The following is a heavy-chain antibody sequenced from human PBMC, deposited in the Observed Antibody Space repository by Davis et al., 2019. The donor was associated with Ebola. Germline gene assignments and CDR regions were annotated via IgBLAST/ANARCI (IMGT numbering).Heavy chain of an antibody. CDR1: DGSFSGYY. CDR2: INHSGGT. J-gene: IGHJ4*02. Sequence: MPSETLSLTCAVYDGSFSGYYWSWIRQPPGKGLEWIGDINHSGGTNYNPSLKSRATISGDTSKNQFSLKVYSVTAADTAVYYCARGSVIGSTSWYYNYWGQGTLVTVSS. V-gene: IGHV4-34*01. CDR3: ARGSVIGSTSWYYNY. D-gene: IGHD2-2*01.